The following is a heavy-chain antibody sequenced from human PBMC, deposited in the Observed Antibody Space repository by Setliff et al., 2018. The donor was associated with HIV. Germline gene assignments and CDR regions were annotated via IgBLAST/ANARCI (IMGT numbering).Heavy chain of an antibody. J-gene: IGHJ4*02. D-gene: IGHD3-10*01. V-gene: IGHV5-51*01. CDR2: IYPGDSDT. CDR1: GYSFPTYW. CDR3: ARQDGRAQYYFDS. Sequence: GESLKISCKGSGYSFPTYWIGWVRQMPGKGLEWMGIIYPGDSDTRYSPSFQGQVTISADKSISTAYLQWTSLKASDTAVYFCARQDGRAQYYFDSWGQGTLVTVSS.